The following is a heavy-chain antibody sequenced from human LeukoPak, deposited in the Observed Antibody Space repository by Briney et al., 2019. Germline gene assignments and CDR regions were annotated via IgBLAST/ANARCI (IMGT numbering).Heavy chain of an antibody. CDR1: GDSITSYY. D-gene: IGHD2-8*01. J-gene: IGHJ4*02. V-gene: IGHV4-59*01. CDR2: IYYIGST. Sequence: SETLSLTCTVSGDSITSYYWSWIRRPPGKGLEWIAYIYYIGSTSYNPSLKSRVTISIDTSKNQFSLKLSSVTAADTAVYYCAREWSSFDHSGQGALVTVSS. CDR3: AREWSSFDH.